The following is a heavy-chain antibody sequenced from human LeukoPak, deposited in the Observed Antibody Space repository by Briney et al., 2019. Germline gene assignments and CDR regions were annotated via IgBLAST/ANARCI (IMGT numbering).Heavy chain of an antibody. Sequence: GASVTVSCTASGGTFSSYSISWVRQAPGQGLERMGGIIPIFGIANYAQKFKGRVTITADKSTSAAYMELSSLRSEDTAVYYCARPRYPYYRLSGADYYYMDVWGKGTTVTVSS. CDR3: ARPRYPYYRLSGADYYYMDV. CDR1: GGTFSSYS. V-gene: IGHV1-69*10. CDR2: IIPIFGIA. D-gene: IGHD7-27*01. J-gene: IGHJ6*03.